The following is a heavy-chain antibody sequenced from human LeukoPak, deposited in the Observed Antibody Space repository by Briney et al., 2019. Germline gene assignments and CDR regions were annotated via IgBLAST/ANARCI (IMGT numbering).Heavy chain of an antibody. CDR1: GYTFTGYY. CDR2: INPNSGGT. Sequence: GASVKVSCKASGYTFTGYYMHWVRQAPGQGLEWMGWINPNSGGTNYAQKFQGRVTMTRDTSISTAYMELSSLRSEDTAVYYCARRSPTVVTPFDYWGQGTLVTVSS. CDR3: ARRSPTVVTPFDY. J-gene: IGHJ4*02. V-gene: IGHV1-2*02. D-gene: IGHD4-23*01.